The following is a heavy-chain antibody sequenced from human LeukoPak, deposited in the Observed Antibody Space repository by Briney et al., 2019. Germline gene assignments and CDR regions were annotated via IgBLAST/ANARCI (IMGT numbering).Heavy chain of an antibody. Sequence: GGSLRLSCAASGFTFSSYSMNWVRQAPGKGLEWVSSISSSSSYIYYADSVKGRFTISRDNAKNSLYLQMNSLRAEDTAVYYCARDPTYCGGDCHPGLGGYYFDYWGQGTLVTVSS. CDR2: ISSSSSYI. CDR3: ARDPTYCGGDCHPGLGGYYFDY. V-gene: IGHV3-21*01. J-gene: IGHJ4*02. D-gene: IGHD2-21*02. CDR1: GFTFSSYS.